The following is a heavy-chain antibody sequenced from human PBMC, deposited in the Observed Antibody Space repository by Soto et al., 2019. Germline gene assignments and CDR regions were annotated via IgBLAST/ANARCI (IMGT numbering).Heavy chain of an antibody. CDR2: IKTKTEGGTT. J-gene: IGHJ4*02. V-gene: IGHV3-15*01. CDR3: TTAPDDFWNGYYLDY. CDR1: GFIFSDAW. Sequence: GGFLRLSCAASGFIFSDAWMNWVRQAPGKGLEWVGRIKTKTEGGTTDYAAPVKGRFTISRDDSKNTLYLQMNSLKTEDTALYYCTTAPDDFWNGYYLDYWGQGALVTVSS. D-gene: IGHD3-3*01.